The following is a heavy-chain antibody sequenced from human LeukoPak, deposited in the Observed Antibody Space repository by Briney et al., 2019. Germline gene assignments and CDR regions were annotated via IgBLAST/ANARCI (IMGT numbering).Heavy chain of an antibody. CDR1: GYTFDTSS. CDR2: ISPQSGNK. Sequence: ASVKVSCKAFGYTFDTSSITWVRQAPGQRLEWMGWISPQSGNKQYAQGVQGRVTMTTDTSRSTAYMELRSLRPDDTAVYYCTRVRNSNNWWGTFDIWGQGTMVTVSS. CDR3: TRVRNSNNWWGTFDI. J-gene: IGHJ3*02. V-gene: IGHV1-18*01. D-gene: IGHD2-8*02.